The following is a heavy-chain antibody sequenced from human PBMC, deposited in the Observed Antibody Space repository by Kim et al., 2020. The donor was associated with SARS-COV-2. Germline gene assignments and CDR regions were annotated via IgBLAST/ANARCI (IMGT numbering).Heavy chain of an antibody. CDR2: INPSGGST. CDR1: GYTFTSYY. V-gene: IGHV1-46*01. CDR3: ARDDLGYSSSWPYYYYYGMDV. Sequence: ASVKVSCKASGYTFTSYYMHWVRQAPGQGLEWMGIINPSGGSTSYAQKFQGRVTMTRDTSTSTVYMELSSLRSEDTAVYYCARDDLGYSSSWPYYYYYGMDVWGQGTTVTVSS. D-gene: IGHD6-13*01. J-gene: IGHJ6*02.